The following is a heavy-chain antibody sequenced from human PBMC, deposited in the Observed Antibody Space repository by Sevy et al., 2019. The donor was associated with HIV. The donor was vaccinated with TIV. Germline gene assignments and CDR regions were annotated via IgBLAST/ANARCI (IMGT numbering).Heavy chain of an antibody. CDR3: VKSLPRGRLGSDTFDV. CDR1: GDSVSSNSAA. V-gene: IGHV6-1*01. CDR2: TYYRSHRSNWFN. Sequence: KQSQTLSLTCAISGDSVSSNSAAWNWIRQSPSRGLEWLGRTYYRSHRSNWFNDYALSVKSRINISPDTSRNQFFLQLTSVSPEDTAVYYCVKSLPRGRLGSDTFDVWAQGTMVTVSS. J-gene: IGHJ3*01. D-gene: IGHD3-16*01.